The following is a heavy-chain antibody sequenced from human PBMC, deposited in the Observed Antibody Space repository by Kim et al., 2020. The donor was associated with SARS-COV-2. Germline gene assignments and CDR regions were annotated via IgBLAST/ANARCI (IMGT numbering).Heavy chain of an antibody. V-gene: IGHV1-18*01. D-gene: IGHD3-10*01. CDR3: ASTSISFSGYYYYYMDV. Sequence: ASVKVSCKASGYTFTSYGISWVRQAPGQGLEWMGWISAYNGNTNYAQKLQGRVTMTTDTSTSTAYMELRSLRSDDTAVYYCASTSISFSGYYYYYMDVWGKGTTVTVSS. CDR2: ISAYNGNT. CDR1: GYTFTSYG. J-gene: IGHJ6*03.